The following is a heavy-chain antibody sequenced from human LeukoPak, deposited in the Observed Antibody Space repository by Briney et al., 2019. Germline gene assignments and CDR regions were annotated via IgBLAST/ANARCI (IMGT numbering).Heavy chain of an antibody. D-gene: IGHD3/OR15-3a*01. J-gene: IGHJ4*02. CDR3: ARQTGSGLFILP. Sequence: SQTLSLTCAVYGGSFSGFYWSWIRQPPGKGLEWIGDINHSGGTNYIPSLKSQVSISIDTSKNQFSLKPTSVTAADTAVYYCARQTGSGLFILPGGQGTLVTVSS. CDR2: INHSGGT. V-gene: IGHV4-34*01. CDR1: GGSFSGFY.